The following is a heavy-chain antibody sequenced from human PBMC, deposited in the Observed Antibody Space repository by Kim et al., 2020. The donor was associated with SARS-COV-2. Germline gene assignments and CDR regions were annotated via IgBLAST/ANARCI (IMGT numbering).Heavy chain of an antibody. CDR3: ARGYCSSTSCPDYYYYGMDV. D-gene: IGHD2-2*01. Sequence: GGSLRLSCAACGFTFSSYDMHWVRQATGKGLEWVSAIGTAGDTYYPGSVKGRFTISRENAKNSLYLQMNSLRAGDTAVYYCARGYCSSTSCPDYYYYGMDVWGQGTTVTVSS. CDR2: IGTAGDT. V-gene: IGHV3-13*01. J-gene: IGHJ6*02. CDR1: GFTFSSYD.